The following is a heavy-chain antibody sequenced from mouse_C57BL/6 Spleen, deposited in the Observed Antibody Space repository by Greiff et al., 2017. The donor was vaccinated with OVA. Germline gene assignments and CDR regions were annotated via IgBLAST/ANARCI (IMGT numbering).Heavy chain of an antibody. CDR1: GFNIKNTY. D-gene: IGHD2-4*01. J-gene: IGHJ4*01. Sequence: EVQLQQSVAELVRPGASVKLSCTASGFNIKNTYMHWVKQRPEQGLEWIGRIDPANGNTKYAPKFQGKATITADTSSNTAYLQLSSLTSEDTAIYYCAIYYDYDGEYYYAMDYWGQGTSVTVSS. CDR2: IDPANGNT. CDR3: AIYYDYDGEYYYAMDY. V-gene: IGHV14-3*01.